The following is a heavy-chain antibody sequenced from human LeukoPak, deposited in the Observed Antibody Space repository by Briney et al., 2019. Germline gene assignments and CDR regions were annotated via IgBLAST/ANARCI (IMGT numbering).Heavy chain of an antibody. Sequence: SETLSLTCTVSGYSISSGYYWGWIRQPPGKGLEWIGSIYHSGSTNYNPSLKSRVTISVDTSKNQFSLKLSSVTAADTAVYYCARRATDSSGYYSVSFIDYWGQGTLVTVSS. CDR2: IYHSGST. J-gene: IGHJ4*02. D-gene: IGHD3-22*01. CDR1: GYSISSGYY. V-gene: IGHV4-38-2*02. CDR3: ARRATDSSGYYSVSFIDY.